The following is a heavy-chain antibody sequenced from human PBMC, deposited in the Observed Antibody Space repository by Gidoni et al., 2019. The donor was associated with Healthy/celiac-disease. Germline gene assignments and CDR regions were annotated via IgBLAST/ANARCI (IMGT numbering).Heavy chain of an antibody. CDR2: IIPILGIA. J-gene: IGHJ5*02. CDR3: ARDRDVGFDP. CDR1: GGTFSSYT. Sequence: QVHLVQSGAQVKKPGSSVQVSCKASGGTFSSYTISWVRQAPGQGLEWMGRIIPILGIANYAQKFQDRVTITADKSTSTAYMELSSLRSEDTAVYYGARDRDVGFDPWGQGTLVTVSS. V-gene: IGHV1-69*08.